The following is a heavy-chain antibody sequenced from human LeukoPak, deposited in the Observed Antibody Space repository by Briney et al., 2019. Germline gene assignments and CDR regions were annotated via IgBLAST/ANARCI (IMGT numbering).Heavy chain of an antibody. CDR3: AKGRLRELNDC. J-gene: IGHJ4*02. Sequence: GGSLRFSCAASGFTFSTFVMTWVRQGPGKGLEWVSSIGESGGNTYYADSVKGRFTISRDNSKNTLYLQMNSLRDEDTAVYYCAKGRLRELNDCWGQGTLVTVSS. V-gene: IGHV3-23*01. CDR1: GFTFSTFV. CDR2: IGESGGNT. D-gene: IGHD1-7*01.